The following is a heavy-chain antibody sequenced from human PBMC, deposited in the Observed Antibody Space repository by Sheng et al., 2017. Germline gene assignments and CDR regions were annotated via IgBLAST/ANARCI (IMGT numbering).Heavy chain of an antibody. Sequence: EVQLVESGGDLVQPGGSLRLSCAASGFTFSSYWMHWVRQAPGKGLVWVSRINDDGSSTNYADSVKGRFTISRDNAINTLYLQMNSLRAEDTAVYYCARERYFSGYYYMDVWGQGTTVT. CDR2: INDDGSST. J-gene: IGHJ6*03. D-gene: IGHD1-20*01. V-gene: IGHV3-74*01. CDR3: ARERYFSGYYYMDV. CDR1: GFTFSSYW.